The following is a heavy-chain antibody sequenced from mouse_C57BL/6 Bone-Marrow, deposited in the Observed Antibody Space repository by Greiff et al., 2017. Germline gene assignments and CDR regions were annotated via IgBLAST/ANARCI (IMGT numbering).Heavy chain of an antibody. CDR1: GFTFSSYG. Sequence: EVKLVESGGDLVKPGGSLKLSCAASGFTFSSYGMSWVRQTPDKRLEWVATISSGGSYTYYPDSVKGRFTISRDNAKNTLYRQMSSLKSEDTAMYYCARQNYNTHYWGQGTTLTVSS. D-gene: IGHD1-3*01. CDR3: ARQNYNTHY. CDR2: ISSGGSYT. V-gene: IGHV5-6*02. J-gene: IGHJ2*01.